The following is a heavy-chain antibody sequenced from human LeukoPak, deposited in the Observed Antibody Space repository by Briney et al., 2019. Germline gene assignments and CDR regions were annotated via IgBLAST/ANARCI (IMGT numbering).Heavy chain of an antibody. CDR3: ARSSQWFGELF. J-gene: IGHJ4*02. D-gene: IGHD3-10*01. V-gene: IGHV1-8*03. CDR2: MNPNSGNT. Sequence: ASVKVSCKASGYTFTSYDINWVRQATGQGLEWMGWMNPNSGNTGYAQKFQCRVTITRNTPISTAYVELSSLRSEDTAVYYCARSSQWFGELFWGQGTLVTVSS. CDR1: GYTFTSYD.